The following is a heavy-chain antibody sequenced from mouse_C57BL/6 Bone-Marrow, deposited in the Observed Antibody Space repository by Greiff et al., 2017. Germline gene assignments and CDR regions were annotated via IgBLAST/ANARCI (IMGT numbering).Heavy chain of an antibody. Sequence: EVQRVESGGDLVKPGGSLKLSCAASGFTFSSYGMSWVRQTPDKRLEWVATISSGGSYTYYPDSVKGRFTISRDNAKNTLYLQMSSLKSEDTAMYYSARPNYYYGSSYLDYWGQGTTLTVSS. CDR3: ARPNYYYGSSYLDY. CDR2: ISSGGSYT. CDR1: GFTFSSYG. J-gene: IGHJ2*01. D-gene: IGHD1-1*01. V-gene: IGHV5-6*01.